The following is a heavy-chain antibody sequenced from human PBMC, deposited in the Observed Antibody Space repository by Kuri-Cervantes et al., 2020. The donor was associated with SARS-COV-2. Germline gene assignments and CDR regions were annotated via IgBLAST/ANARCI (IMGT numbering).Heavy chain of an antibody. D-gene: IGHD3-22*01. CDR1: RDTFSTHG. CDR2: IVPMFGTL. J-gene: IGHJ3*02. V-gene: IGHV1-69*06. Sequence: SVKVSCKPSRDTFSTHGVGWVRQAPGQGLEWLGGIVPMFGTLDYAQSFQGRVTITADKSTNTVYMELSRLRSDDTAVYYCARSTPFRRLVVISQGGAFDIWGQGTMVTVSS. CDR3: ARSTPFRRLVVISQGGAFDI.